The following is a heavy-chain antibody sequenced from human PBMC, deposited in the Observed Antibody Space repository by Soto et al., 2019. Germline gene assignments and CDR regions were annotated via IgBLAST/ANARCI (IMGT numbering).Heavy chain of an antibody. CDR1: GYTFTSYS. Sequence: QVQLVQSGAEVKKPGASVKVSCKASGYTFTSYSISWVRQAPGQGLEWMGWISAYNGNTNYAQKLRGRATMTTDTSTTTAYTGLRILRSDDTAVYYCARDSPPNDYWGQGTLVTVSS. J-gene: IGHJ4*02. CDR3: ARDSPPNDY. CDR2: ISAYNGNT. V-gene: IGHV1-18*01.